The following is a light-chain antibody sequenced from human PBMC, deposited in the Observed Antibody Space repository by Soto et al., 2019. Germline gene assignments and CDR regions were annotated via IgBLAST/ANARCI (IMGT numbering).Light chain of an antibody. CDR3: QAWDSSTHYV. CDR1: NIGSKN. J-gene: IGLJ1*01. V-gene: IGLV3-9*01. CDR2: RDS. Sequence: SYELTQPLSVSVALGQTARITCGGNNIGSKNVHWYQQKPGQAPVLVIYRDSNRPSGIPERFSGSNSGNTATLTISRAQAGDEADYYCQAWDSSTHYVFGTGTKVTVL.